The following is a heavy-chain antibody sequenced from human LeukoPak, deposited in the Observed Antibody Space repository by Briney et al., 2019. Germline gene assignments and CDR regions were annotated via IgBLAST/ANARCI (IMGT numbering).Heavy chain of an antibody. CDR1: GGSFSGYY. Sequence: PSETLSLPCAVYGGSFSGYYWSWIRQPPGKGLEWIGEINHSGSTNYNPSLKSRVTISVDTSKNQFSLKLSSVTAADTAVYCCARGPATDIVLMVYAMSRHFDYWGQGTLVTVSS. D-gene: IGHD2-8*01. CDR2: INHSGST. V-gene: IGHV4-34*01. CDR3: ARGPATDIVLMVYAMSRHFDY. J-gene: IGHJ4*02.